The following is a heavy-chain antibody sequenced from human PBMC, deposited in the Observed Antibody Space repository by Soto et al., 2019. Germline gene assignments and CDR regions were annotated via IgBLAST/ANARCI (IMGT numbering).Heavy chain of an antibody. Sequence: GGSLRLSCAASGFTLSSYWMHWVRQAPGKGLVGVSRINSDGISTSNADSVKGGFTISRDNAKNTLYLQRNSLRAEDTAVYYCARVRANIVATIAAYYFDYWGQGTLVTVSS. V-gene: IGHV3-74*01. CDR1: GFTLSSYW. CDR2: INSDGIST. D-gene: IGHD5-12*01. J-gene: IGHJ4*02. CDR3: ARVRANIVATIAAYYFDY.